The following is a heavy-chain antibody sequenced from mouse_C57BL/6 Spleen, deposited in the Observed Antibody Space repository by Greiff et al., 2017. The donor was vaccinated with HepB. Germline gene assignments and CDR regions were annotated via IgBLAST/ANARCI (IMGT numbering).Heavy chain of an antibody. J-gene: IGHJ2*01. CDR2: IDPENGDT. V-gene: IGHV14-4*01. CDR3: TRGDYYGSSPYYFDY. Sequence: EVMLVESGAELVRPGASVKLSCTASGFNIKDDYMHWVKQRPEQGLEWIGWIDPENGDTEYASKFQGKATITADTSSNTAYLQLSSLTSEDTAVYYCTRGDYYGSSPYYFDYWGQGTTLTVSS. CDR1: GFNIKDDY. D-gene: IGHD1-1*01.